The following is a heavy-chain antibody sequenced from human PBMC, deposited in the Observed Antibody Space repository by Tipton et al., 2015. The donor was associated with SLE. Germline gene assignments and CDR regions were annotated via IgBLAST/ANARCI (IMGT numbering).Heavy chain of an antibody. Sequence: TLSLTCTVSGGSISDTIYYWGWIRQPPGKGLEWIGSIYYSGSTYYNPSLQSRVTISVHTSKNQFSLKLNSVTAADTAMYYCAREGGYHPYSVGYWGQGTLGTVAS. V-gene: IGHV4-39*07. CDR1: GGSISDTIYY. J-gene: IGHJ4*02. CDR3: AREGGYHPYSVGY. D-gene: IGHD5-12*01. CDR2: IYYSGST.